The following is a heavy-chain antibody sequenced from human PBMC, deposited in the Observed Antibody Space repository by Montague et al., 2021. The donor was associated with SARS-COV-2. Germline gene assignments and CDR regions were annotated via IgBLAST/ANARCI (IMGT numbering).Heavy chain of an antibody. Sequence: WVRQPPGKGLEWIASIFYTGTIYYNPSLKSRVTMSLDTSKSQFSLNLTSVTAADTAVYFCARHPTTVTTFHWGQGSLVTVSS. CDR3: ARHPTTVTTFH. V-gene: IGHV4-39*01. D-gene: IGHD4-17*01. J-gene: IGHJ4*02. CDR2: IFYTGTI.